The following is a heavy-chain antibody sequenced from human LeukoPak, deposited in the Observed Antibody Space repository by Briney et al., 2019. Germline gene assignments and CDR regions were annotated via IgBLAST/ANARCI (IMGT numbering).Heavy chain of an antibody. CDR3: ARGEGYSSGRYFQH. Sequence: SETLSLTCAVYGGSFNGYYWNWIRQSPGKGLEWVGEGNHNGGTKYNPSLKSRVTISADSSKNQFSLKLSSVTAADTAVYYCARGEGYSSGRYFQHWGQGTLVTVSS. CDR2: GNHNGGT. V-gene: IGHV4-34*01. D-gene: IGHD6-19*01. J-gene: IGHJ1*01. CDR1: GGSFNGYY.